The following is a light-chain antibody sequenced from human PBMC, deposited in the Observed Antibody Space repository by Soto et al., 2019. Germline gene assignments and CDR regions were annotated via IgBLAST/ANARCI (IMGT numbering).Light chain of an antibody. CDR2: DAS. Sequence: EIVLTQSPATLSLSQGERATLSCTTSQSVSSFLAWYQQKPGQAPRLVIFDASNRANGVPARFGGSGSGTEFTLSISSLQADDFASYYCQHYMSYPWTFGRGTKVDIK. V-gene: IGKV3-11*01. CDR1: QSVSSF. J-gene: IGKJ1*01. CDR3: QHYMSYPWT.